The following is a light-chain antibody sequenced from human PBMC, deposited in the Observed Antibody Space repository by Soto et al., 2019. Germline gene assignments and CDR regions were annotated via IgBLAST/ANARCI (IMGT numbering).Light chain of an antibody. V-gene: IGKV3-20*01. CDR2: GAS. Sequence: EIVLTQSTGNLSLSPGERATLSSRASQSISSSYLAWYQQKPGQAPRLLIYGASSRATGIPDRFSGSGSGTDFTLTISRLEPEDFAVYYCQQYGSSLWTFGQGTKVEIK. CDR3: QQYGSSLWT. J-gene: IGKJ1*01. CDR1: QSISSSY.